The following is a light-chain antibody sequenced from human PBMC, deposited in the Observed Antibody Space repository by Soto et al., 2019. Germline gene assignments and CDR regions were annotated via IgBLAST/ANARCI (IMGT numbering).Light chain of an antibody. J-gene: IGKJ4*01. CDR1: QSFRGNY. CDR2: GAS. V-gene: IGKV3-11*01. CDR3: QQRSNWPLT. Sequence: ASQSFRGNYLAWYQQKPGQAPRLLLYGASNRATGIPARFSGSGSGTDFTLTISSLEPEDFAVYYCQQRSNWPLTVGGGNKVDIK.